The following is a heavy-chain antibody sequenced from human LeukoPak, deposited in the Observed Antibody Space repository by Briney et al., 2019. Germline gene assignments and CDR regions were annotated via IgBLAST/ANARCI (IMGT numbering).Heavy chain of an antibody. CDR1: GGTFSSYA. V-gene: IGHV1-69*05. D-gene: IGHD6-13*01. Sequence: ASVKVSCKASGGTFSSYAISWVRQAPGQGLEWMGGIIPIFGTANYAQEFQGRVTITTDESTSAAYMELSSLRSEDTAVYYCARSLAAAGNDWFDPWGQGTLVTVSS. J-gene: IGHJ5*02. CDR3: ARSLAAAGNDWFDP. CDR2: IIPIFGTA.